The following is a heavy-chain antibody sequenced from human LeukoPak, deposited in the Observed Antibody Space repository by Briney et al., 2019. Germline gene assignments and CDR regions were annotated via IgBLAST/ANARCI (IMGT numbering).Heavy chain of an antibody. V-gene: IGHV1-69*05. CDR2: IIPIFGTA. J-gene: IGHJ4*02. CDR3: ALPNGAARPKPQLKFDY. Sequence: SVKVSCKASGGTFSSYAISWVRQAPGQGLEWMGGIIPIFGTANYAQKFQGRVTITTDESTSTAYMELSSLRSEDTAVYYCALPNGAARPKPQLKFDYWGQGTLVTVSS. D-gene: IGHD6-6*01. CDR1: GGTFSSYA.